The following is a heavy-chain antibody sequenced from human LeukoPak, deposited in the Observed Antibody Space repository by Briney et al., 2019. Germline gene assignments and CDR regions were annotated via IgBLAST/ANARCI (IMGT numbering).Heavy chain of an antibody. V-gene: IGHV1-2*02. D-gene: IGHD3-10*01. CDR2: INPNSGGT. CDR3: AGGGVPVYYYYMDI. J-gene: IGHJ6*03. CDR1: GYTFTGYY. Sequence: GASVKVSCKASGYTFTGYYMHWVRQAPGQGLEWMGWINPNSGGTNYAQKFQGRVTMTRDTPISTAYMELTSLRSDDTAVYYCAGGGVPVYYYYMDIWGKGTTVTISS.